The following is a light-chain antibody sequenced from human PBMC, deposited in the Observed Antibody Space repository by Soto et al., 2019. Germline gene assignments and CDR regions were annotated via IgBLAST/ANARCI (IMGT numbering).Light chain of an antibody. CDR3: QQYCSSPLT. V-gene: IGKV3-20*01. Sequence: EIVLTQSPGTLSLSPGESATLSCRASQSVSSSYLAWYQQKPGQAPRLLIYGASIRATGIPDRFSGSGSGTDFTLTISRLEPEDFAVYYCQQYCSSPLTFGGGTKVEIK. CDR1: QSVSSSY. CDR2: GAS. J-gene: IGKJ4*01.